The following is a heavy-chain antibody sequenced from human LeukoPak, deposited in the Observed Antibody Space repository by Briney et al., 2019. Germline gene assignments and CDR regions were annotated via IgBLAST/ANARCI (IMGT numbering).Heavy chain of an antibody. CDR3: ARRAINSVMFDY. Sequence: LETLSLTCTVSGGSISGYYWSWIRQPPGKGLEWIGYIHYSGSTNYNPSLRSRVTISVDTSKNQFSLKLSSATAADTAVYFCARRAINSVMFDYWGQGTLVTVSS. V-gene: IGHV4-59*08. D-gene: IGHD3-16*01. CDR1: GGSISGYY. CDR2: IHYSGST. J-gene: IGHJ4*02.